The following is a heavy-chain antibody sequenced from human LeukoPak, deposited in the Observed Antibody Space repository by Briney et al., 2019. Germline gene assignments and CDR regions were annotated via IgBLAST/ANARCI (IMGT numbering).Heavy chain of an antibody. CDR3: ATGGNGYDSPIDY. CDR1: GFTFSSYA. J-gene: IGHJ4*02. CDR2: ISFDGSNK. D-gene: IGHD5-12*01. V-gene: IGHV3-30*04. Sequence: GGSLRLSCAASGFTFSSYAMHWVRQAPGKGLEWLAVISFDGSNKYYADSVKGRFTTSRDNSKNTLYLQMNSLRAEDTALYYCATGGNGYDSPIDYWGQGTLVTVSS.